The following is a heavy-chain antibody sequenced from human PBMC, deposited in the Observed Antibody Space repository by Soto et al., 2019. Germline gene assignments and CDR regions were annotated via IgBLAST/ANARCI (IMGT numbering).Heavy chain of an antibody. J-gene: IGHJ4*02. V-gene: IGHV3-23*01. CDR1: GFTFTAYD. CDR3: GFKGTANPFY. Sequence: VQLLESGGGLVQPGGSLRLSCATSGFTFTAYDLTWVRQAPGKGLEWVSGISPSGDTTYYADSVKGRFTISRDNSKTVLYLQMSSVRAEDTAVYYCGFKGTANPFYWGQGTLVIVSS. D-gene: IGHD2-21*02. CDR2: ISPSGDTT.